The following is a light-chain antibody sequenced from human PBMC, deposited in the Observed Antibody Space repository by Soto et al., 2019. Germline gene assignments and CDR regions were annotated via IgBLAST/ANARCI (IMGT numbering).Light chain of an antibody. J-gene: IGLJ2*01. Sequence: QSVLTQPPSVSAAPGQKVTISCSGSSSNIGDKYVSWYQQLPGTAPKLLIYDSDKRPSWIPDRFSGSRSGTSATLDITGLQTGDEADYYCGRGDSSRSGHVVFGGGTKLTVL. CDR3: GRGDSSRSGHVV. V-gene: IGLV1-51*01. CDR1: SSNIGDKY. CDR2: DSD.